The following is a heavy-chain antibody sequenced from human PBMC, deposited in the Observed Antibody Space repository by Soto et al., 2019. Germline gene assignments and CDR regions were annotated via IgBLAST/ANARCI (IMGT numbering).Heavy chain of an antibody. D-gene: IGHD3-10*02. V-gene: IGHV4-34*01. Sequence: KGLEWIGEINHSGSTNYKPSLKSRVNKSVDTSKHQFSLKLSSVTAADTAVFFFFQAEDGIRDVRSVSAFLLNRSSDL. J-gene: IGHJ2*01. CDR3: FQAEDGIRDVRSVSAFLLNRSSDL. CDR2: INHSGST.